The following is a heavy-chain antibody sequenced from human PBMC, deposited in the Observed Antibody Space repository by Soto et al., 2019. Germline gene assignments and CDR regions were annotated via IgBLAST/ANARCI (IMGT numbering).Heavy chain of an antibody. CDR3: ARRKGDYYDSSGYHYYFDY. CDR1: GYTFTDYY. Sequence: QVQLVQSGAAVKKPGASVKVSCKASGYTFTDYYVHWVRQAPGQGLKWMGSINPNSGGTKSAQKFQGRVTMTRDTSISTAYMELSRLRSDDTAVYYCARRKGDYYDSSGYHYYFDYWGQGTLVTVSS. D-gene: IGHD3-22*01. CDR2: INPNSGGT. J-gene: IGHJ4*02. V-gene: IGHV1-2*02.